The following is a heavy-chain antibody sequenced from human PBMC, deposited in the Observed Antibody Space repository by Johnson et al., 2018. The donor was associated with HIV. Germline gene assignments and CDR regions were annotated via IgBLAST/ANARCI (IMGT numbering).Heavy chain of an antibody. CDR1: GFTFSSYG. J-gene: IGHJ3*02. Sequence: VQLVESGGGVVQPGGSLRLSCAASGFTFSSYGMHWVRQAPGKGLEWVANIKQDGSNQYYADSVKGRFTISRENAKNSLYLQMNSLRAGDTAVYYCARGKAFDIWGQGTMVTVSS. CDR3: ARGKAFDI. CDR2: IKQDGSNQ. V-gene: IGHV3-33*01.